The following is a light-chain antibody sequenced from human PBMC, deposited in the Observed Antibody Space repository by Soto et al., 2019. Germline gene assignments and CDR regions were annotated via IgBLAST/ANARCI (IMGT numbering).Light chain of an antibody. Sequence: DVVMTQSPLSLPVTLGQPASISCRSTHSLDYSDGNTYLSCVQQRPGQSPRRLIYQISDRDSGVPDRFSRSGSGTDVTLKISRVEAEDVGVYYFMQGTHWPYTFGQGTKLDIK. CDR1: HSLDYSDGNTY. CDR2: QIS. J-gene: IGKJ2*01. CDR3: MQGTHWPYT. V-gene: IGKV2-30*01.